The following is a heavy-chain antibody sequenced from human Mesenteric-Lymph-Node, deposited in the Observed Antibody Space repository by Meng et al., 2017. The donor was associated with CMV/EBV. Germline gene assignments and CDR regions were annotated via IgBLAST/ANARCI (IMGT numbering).Heavy chain of an antibody. CDR1: GASINSCY. CDR2: IFYTGST. CDR3: ARGLGFFGYLHYYDS. V-gene: IGHV4-59*01. J-gene: IGHJ4*02. Sequence: GSLRPSCTVLGASINSCYWSWIRQPPGKGLEWIGYIFYTGSTNYNPSLKSRVTMSVDTSNVQFSLRLSSVTAADTAVYYCARGLGFFGYLHYYDSWGKGTLVTVSS. D-gene: IGHD3-3*01.